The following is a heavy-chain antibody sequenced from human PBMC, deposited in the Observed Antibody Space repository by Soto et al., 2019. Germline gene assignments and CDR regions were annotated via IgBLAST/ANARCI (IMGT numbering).Heavy chain of an antibody. J-gene: IGHJ4*02. D-gene: IGHD3-22*01. V-gene: IGHV3-30-3*01. CDR1: GFTFSSYA. CDR2: ISYDGSNK. Sequence: PGGSLRLSCVASGFTFSSYAMHWVRQAPGKGLEWVAVISYDGSNKYYADSVKGRFTISRDNSKNTLYLQMNSLRAEDTAVYYCARDLDPNHYYHSNRPLGYWGQGTLVTVSS. CDR3: ARDLDPNHYYHSNRPLGY.